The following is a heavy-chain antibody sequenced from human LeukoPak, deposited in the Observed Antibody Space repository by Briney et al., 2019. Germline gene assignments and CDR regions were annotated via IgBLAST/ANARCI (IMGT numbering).Heavy chain of an antibody. CDR2: TYYRSKWYN. CDR1: GDSVSSNRAS. V-gene: IGHV6-1*01. CDR3: SRSDGASDFDY. Sequence: SQTLSLTCAISGDSVSSNRASWSWIRQSPSRGLEWLGRTYYRSKWYNDYAVSLKSRISINPDTSRNQFSLQLNSVTPEDTAVYYCSRSDGASDFDYWGQGTLVTVSS. J-gene: IGHJ4*02. D-gene: IGHD5-24*01.